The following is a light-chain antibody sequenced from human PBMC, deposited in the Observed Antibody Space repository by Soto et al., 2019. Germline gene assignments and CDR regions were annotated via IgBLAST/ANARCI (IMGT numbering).Light chain of an antibody. J-gene: IGKJ3*01. CDR1: QNVSSGY. Sequence: EFVLTQSPGTLSVSPGERVTLSCRASQNVSSGYLAWYQQKPGQAPRLLIYGASTRAAGIPDRFSGNGSGTDFALTLSRLEPEDFVVYHCQQYGSTPPTFGPGTKVEIK. CDR3: QQYGSTPPT. V-gene: IGKV3-20*01. CDR2: GAS.